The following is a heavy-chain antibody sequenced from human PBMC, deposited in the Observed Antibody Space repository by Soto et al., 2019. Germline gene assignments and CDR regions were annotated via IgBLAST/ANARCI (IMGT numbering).Heavy chain of an antibody. D-gene: IGHD3-16*01. V-gene: IGHV3-23*01. CDR2: ISATGGGT. J-gene: IGHJ4*02. CDR3: AKDRRAGGNSALYFDF. Sequence: VSLRLSCAASGFKFSNYAMSWVRQAPGKGLEWVSLISATGGGTYYADSVKGRFTISRDNSHNTLYLQVHSLTAEDTAVYYCAKDRRAGGNSALYFDFWGQGAQVTVSS. CDR1: GFKFSNYA.